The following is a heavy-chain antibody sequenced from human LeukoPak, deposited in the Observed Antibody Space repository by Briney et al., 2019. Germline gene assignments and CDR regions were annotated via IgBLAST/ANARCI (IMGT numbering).Heavy chain of an antibody. CDR1: GYTFTGYY. CDR3: ARGHYDFWSGYSVHNWFDP. Sequence: GASVKVSCKASGYTFTGYYMHWVRQAPGQGLEWMGWINPNSGGTNYARKFQGRVTMTRDTSISTAYMELSRLRSDDTAVYYCARGHYDFWSGYSVHNWFDPGGQGTLVTVSS. V-gene: IGHV1-2*02. J-gene: IGHJ5*02. CDR2: INPNSGGT. D-gene: IGHD3-3*01.